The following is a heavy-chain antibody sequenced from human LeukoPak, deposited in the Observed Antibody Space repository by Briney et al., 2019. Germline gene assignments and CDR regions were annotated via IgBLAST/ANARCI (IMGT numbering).Heavy chain of an antibody. CDR2: ISYAGSNK. J-gene: IGHJ6*02. D-gene: IGHD4-23*01. Sequence: GGSLRLSCAASGFTLSSYGMHWVRQAPGRGLEWVAVISYAGSNKYYVDSVKGRFTISRDNSKNTLYLQMNSLRAEDTAVYYCAKDSLRWSYFYYGMDVWGQGTTVTVSS. CDR1: GFTLSSYG. V-gene: IGHV3-30*18. CDR3: AKDSLRWSYFYYGMDV.